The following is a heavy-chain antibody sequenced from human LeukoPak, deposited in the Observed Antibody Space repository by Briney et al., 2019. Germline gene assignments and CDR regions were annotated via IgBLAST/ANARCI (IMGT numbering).Heavy chain of an antibody. D-gene: IGHD3-9*01. CDR1: GFIVSSNY. Sequence: PGGSLRLSCAASGFIVSSNYMSWVRQAPGKGLEWVSIIYSGGSTYYADSVKGRFTISRDISKNTLHLQMNSLRAEDTAVYYCARLGYYDALTDILDDFWGQGTLVPVSS. V-gene: IGHV3-53*01. CDR2: IYSGGST. J-gene: IGHJ4*01. CDR3: ARLGYYDALTDILDDF.